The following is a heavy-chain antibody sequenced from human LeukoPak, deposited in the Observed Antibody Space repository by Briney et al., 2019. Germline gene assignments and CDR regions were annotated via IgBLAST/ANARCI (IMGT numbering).Heavy chain of an antibody. Sequence: GSLRLSCEASGFTFSIYAMSWVRQAPGKGLEWVSVMTSSGGNTYYADSVKGRFTISRDNSKNTLYLQMNSLRAEDTALYYCASYDSSGYYLYRYFTYWGQGTLVTVSS. CDR1: GFTFSIYA. CDR2: MTSSGGNT. CDR3: ASYDSSGYYLYRYFTY. V-gene: IGHV3-23*01. D-gene: IGHD3-22*01. J-gene: IGHJ4*02.